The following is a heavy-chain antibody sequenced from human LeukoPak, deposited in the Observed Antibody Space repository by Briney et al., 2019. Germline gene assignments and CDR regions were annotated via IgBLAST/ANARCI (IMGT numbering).Heavy chain of an antibody. CDR2: ISWNSGSI. CDR3: ARVETERRTSVVVVPAAPRDDY. D-gene: IGHD2-2*01. V-gene: IGHV3-9*01. J-gene: IGHJ4*02. CDR1: GFTFDDYA. Sequence: PGRSLRLSCAASGFTFDDYAMHWVRQAPGKGLEWVSGISWNSGSIGYADSVKGRFTISRDNAKNSLYLQMNSLRAEDTALYYCARVETERRTSVVVVPAAPRDDYWGQGTLVTVSS.